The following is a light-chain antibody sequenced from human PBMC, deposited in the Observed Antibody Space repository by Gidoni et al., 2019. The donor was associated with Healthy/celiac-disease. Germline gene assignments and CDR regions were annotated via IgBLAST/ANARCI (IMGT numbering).Light chain of an antibody. J-gene: IGKJ4*01. Sequence: DIVMTQSPLSLPVTPGEPASISCRSSQSLLHTNGYNYLDWYLQKAGQSPQLLIYLGSNRASGVPDRFSGSGSGTDFTLKISRVEAEDVGVYYCMQALQPVLTFGGGTKVEIK. CDR3: MQALQPVLT. V-gene: IGKV2-28*01. CDR1: QSLLHTNGYNY. CDR2: LGS.